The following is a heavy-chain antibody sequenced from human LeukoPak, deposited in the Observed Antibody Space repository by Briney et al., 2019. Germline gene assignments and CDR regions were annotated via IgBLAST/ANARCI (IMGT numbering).Heavy chain of an antibody. CDR2: IIPMFVTA. V-gene: IGHV1-69*13. CDR1: GGTFSSYA. J-gene: IGHJ4*02. CDR3: ARVETYSDSSGQPLDY. D-gene: IGHD3-22*01. Sequence: SVKVSCKASGGTFSSYAISWVRQAPGQGLEWMGGIIPMFVTANYAEKFQGRVTITADESTSTAYMELSSLRSEDTAVYYCARVETYSDSSGQPLDYWGQGTLVTVSS.